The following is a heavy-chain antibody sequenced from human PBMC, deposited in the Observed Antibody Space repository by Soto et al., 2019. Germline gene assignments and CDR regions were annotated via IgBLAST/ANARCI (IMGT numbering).Heavy chain of an antibody. D-gene: IGHD3-10*01. J-gene: IGHJ4*02. CDR3: ARVRREFDTSGPVDY. V-gene: IGHV4-59*12. CDR2: IYDSGST. Sequence: PSETLSLTCTVSGGSISSSYWSWIRQPPGKGLEWIGYIYDSGSTYYNSSLKSRVTMSVDTSKNQFSLKLNSVTAADTAVYYCARVRREFDTSGPVDYWGQGTLVTVSS. CDR1: GGSISSSY.